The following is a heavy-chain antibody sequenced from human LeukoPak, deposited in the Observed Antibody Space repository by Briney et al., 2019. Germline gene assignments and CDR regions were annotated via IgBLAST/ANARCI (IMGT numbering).Heavy chain of an antibody. CDR1: GFTFGRYE. V-gene: IGHV3-48*03. J-gene: IGHJ4*02. Sequence: PGGSLRLSCAASGFTFGRYEMNWVRQAPGKGLEWVSYISRSGDTIYFADSVKGRFTISRDNAKNPLYLQMSSLRAEDTAVYYCARDYASDYWGQGTLVTVSS. CDR3: ARDYASDY. D-gene: IGHD3-10*01. CDR2: ISRSGDTI.